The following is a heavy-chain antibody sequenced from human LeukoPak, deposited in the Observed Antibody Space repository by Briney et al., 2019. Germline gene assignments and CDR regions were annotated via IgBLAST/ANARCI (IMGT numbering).Heavy chain of an antibody. J-gene: IGHJ6*03. CDR1: GEPLSGYY. V-gene: IGHV4-34*01. CDR3: ARGRHSAWYMDV. CDR2: INNSGST. Sequence: PSDTLSLTCTVYGEPLSGYYWSWIPQPPGKALEWIGEINNSGSTNYNPSLKSRVTISVDKSKNQFSLKLSSVTAADTAVYYCARGRHSAWYMDVWGKGTTVTVSS. D-gene: IGHD2-21*01.